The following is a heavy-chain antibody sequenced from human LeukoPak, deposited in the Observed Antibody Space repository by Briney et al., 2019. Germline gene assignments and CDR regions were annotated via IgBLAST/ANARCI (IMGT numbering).Heavy chain of an antibody. D-gene: IGHD4/OR15-4a*01. CDR1: RGSISPDH. J-gene: IGHJ4*02. CDR3: ARLVDGANTRVDS. V-gene: IGHV4-59*08. Sequence: ETLSLTCTVSRGSISPDHCAWIRQPPGKGLEWIGYIFYTGRARYNPSLEGRATLTVDMSKNQVSLKLRSVTAADTAMHYCARLVDGANTRVDSWGQGTLVTVSS. CDR2: IFYTGRA.